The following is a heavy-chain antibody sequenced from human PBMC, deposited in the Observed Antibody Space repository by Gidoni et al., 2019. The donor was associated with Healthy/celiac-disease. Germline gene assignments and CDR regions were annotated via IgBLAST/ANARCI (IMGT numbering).Heavy chain of an antibody. CDR1: GYTCTSYY. J-gene: IGHJ4*02. D-gene: IGHD3-22*01. Sequence: QVQLVQSGAEVKKPGASVKVSCKASGYTCTSYYMHWVRQAPGQGLEWLGIINPIGGRTIYAQKFQGRVTMTRDTSTSTVYMELSSLRSEDTAVYYCARASGVYDSSGYYLGYWGQGTLVTVSS. V-gene: IGHV1-46*01. CDR3: ARASGVYDSSGYYLGY. CDR2: INPIGGRT.